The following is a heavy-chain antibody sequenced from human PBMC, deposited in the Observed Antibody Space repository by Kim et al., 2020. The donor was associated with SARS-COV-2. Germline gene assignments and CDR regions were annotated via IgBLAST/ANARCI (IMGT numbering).Heavy chain of an antibody. J-gene: IGHJ4*02. CDR1: GFTFSDYY. CDR2: ISGTSSST. Sequence: GGSLRLSCAASGFTFSDYYMSWIRQAPGKGLEWVSYISGTSSSTHYADSVKGRFTISRDNAKNSLYLQMNSLRAEDTAVYYCARDWTRGEVFPLEAGFDDWGQGTLVTVSS. V-gene: IGHV3-11*05. D-gene: IGHD6-25*01. CDR3: ARDWTRGEVFPLEAGFDD.